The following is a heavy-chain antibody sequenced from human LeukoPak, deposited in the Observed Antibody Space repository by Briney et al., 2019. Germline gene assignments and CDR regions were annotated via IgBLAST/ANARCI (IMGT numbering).Heavy chain of an antibody. CDR3: ARDPYYGLNWFDP. CDR2: INHSGST. Sequence: SETLSLTWAVYGGSFSGYYWSWIRQPPGKGLEWIGEINHSGSTNYNPSLKSRVTISVDTSKNQFSLKLSSVTAADTAVYYCARDPYYGLNWFDPWGQGTLVTVSS. V-gene: IGHV4-34*01. D-gene: IGHD3-10*01. CDR1: GGSFSGYY. J-gene: IGHJ5*02.